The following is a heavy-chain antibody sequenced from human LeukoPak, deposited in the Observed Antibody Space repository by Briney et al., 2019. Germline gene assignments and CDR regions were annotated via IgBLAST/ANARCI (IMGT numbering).Heavy chain of an antibody. CDR3: ARDSRSEGATQLDY. J-gene: IGHJ4*02. D-gene: IGHD1-26*01. V-gene: IGHV3-33*01. Sequence: PGGSLRLSCAASGFTFSSYGMRWVRQAPGKGLEWVAVIWYDGSNKYYADSVKGRFTISRDNSKNTYLQMNSLRAEDTAVYYCARDSRSEGATQLDYWGQGTLVTVSS. CDR1: GFTFSSYG. CDR2: IWYDGSNK.